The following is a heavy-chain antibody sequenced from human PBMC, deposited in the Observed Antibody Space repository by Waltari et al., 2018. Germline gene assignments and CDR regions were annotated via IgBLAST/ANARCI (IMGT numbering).Heavy chain of an antibody. V-gene: IGHV6-1*01. CDR2: TYYRSKWYN. J-gene: IGHJ3*02. D-gene: IGHD1-26*01. CDR1: GDSVSSDIVA. CDR3: AREHSGKSRGGFDI. Sequence: QGQLQQSGPGLVKPSQTLSLTCAISGDSVSSDIVAWNWIRQSPSRGLEWLGRTYYRSKWYNDYAVSVTGRISINPDTSKNQFSLQLNSVSPEDTAVYYCAREHSGKSRGGFDIWGQGTLVTVSS.